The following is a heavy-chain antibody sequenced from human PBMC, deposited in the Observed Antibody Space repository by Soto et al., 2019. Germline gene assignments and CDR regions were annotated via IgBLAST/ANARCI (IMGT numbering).Heavy chain of an antibody. V-gene: IGHV3-23*01. J-gene: IGHJ4*02. CDR2: INGGGDNA. CDR1: GFTFANYC. D-gene: IGHD4-17*01. Sequence: DVQLLESGGGLSQPGGSLRLSCAASGFTFANYCMSWVRQAPGKGLEWVSSINGGGDNAYYEDSVRGRFTVSRDNSKDTLWLQMNSLRDEDTAVYYYAKIPVMNTVTHYFRHWGQGTLFTVSS. CDR3: AKIPVMNTVTHYFRH.